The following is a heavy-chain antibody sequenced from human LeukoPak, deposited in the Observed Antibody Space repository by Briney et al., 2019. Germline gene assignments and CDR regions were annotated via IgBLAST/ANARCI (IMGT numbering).Heavy chain of an antibody. CDR2: IYYTGST. V-gene: IGHV4-59*01. CDR3: ARAEPSRPFDD. CDR1: GGSMRSNY. J-gene: IGHJ4*02. D-gene: IGHD1-14*01. Sequence: SETLSLTCTASGGSMRSNYWGWIRQPPGKGLEFIGHIYYTGSTNYNPSLRSRVTISVDTSKNQFSLNLNSVTSADTAVYHCARAEPSRPFDDWGQGTLVTVSS.